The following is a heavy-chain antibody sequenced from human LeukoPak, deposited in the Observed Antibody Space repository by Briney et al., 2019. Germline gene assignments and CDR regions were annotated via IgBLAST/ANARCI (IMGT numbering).Heavy chain of an antibody. Sequence: SETLSLTCTVSGGSISSYYWSWIRQPPGKGLEWIGYIYYSGSTNYNPSLKSRVTISVDTSKNQFSLKLSSVTAADTAVYYCAGVVAAAGTPLYYGMDVWGQGTTVTVS. J-gene: IGHJ6*02. CDR1: GGSISSYY. V-gene: IGHV4-59*08. CDR3: AGVVAAAGTPLYYGMDV. D-gene: IGHD6-13*01. CDR2: IYYSGST.